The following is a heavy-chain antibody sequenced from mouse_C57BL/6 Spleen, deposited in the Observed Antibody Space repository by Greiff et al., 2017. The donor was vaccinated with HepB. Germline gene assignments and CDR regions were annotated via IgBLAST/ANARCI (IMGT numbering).Heavy chain of an antibody. Sequence: LQESGAELARPGASVKMSCKASGYTFTSYTMHWVKQRPGQGLEWIGYINPSSGYTKYNQKFKDKATLTADKSSSTAYMQLSSLTSEDSAVYYCVLLREGFDYWGQGTTLTVSS. CDR2: INPSSGYT. CDR3: VLLREGFDY. CDR1: GYTFTSYT. D-gene: IGHD1-1*01. J-gene: IGHJ2*01. V-gene: IGHV1-4*01.